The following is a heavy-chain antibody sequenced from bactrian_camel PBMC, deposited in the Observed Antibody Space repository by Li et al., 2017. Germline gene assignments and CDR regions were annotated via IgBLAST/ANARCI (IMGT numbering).Heavy chain of an antibody. CDR1: GHSRGSNC. CDR2: IRRDGGET. J-gene: IGHJ6*01. CDR3: AADPRCSGQYNP. D-gene: IGHD3*01. Sequence: VQLVESGGGSVQPGGSLRLSCKVSGHSRGSNCVGWYRLPPGRAPAEREGIAAIRRDGGETWYADSVKGRFTISQDDAKNTVYLQMTSLIPEDTAMYLCAADPRCSGQYNPWGQGTQVTVS. V-gene: IGHV3S32*01.